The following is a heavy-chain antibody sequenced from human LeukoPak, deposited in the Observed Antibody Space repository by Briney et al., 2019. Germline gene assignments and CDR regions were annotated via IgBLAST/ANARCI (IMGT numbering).Heavy chain of an antibody. CDR1: GFTFSSYW. D-gene: IGHD6-13*01. CDR3: ARDRGDGYSSSWGDY. V-gene: IGHV3-7*01. CDR2: IKQDGSEK. Sequence: GGSLRLSCAASGFTFSSYWISWVRQAPGKGLEWVANIKQDGSEKYYVDSVKGRFTISRDNAKNSLYLQMNSLRAEDTAVYYCARDRGDGYSSSWGDYWGQGTLVTVSS. J-gene: IGHJ4*02.